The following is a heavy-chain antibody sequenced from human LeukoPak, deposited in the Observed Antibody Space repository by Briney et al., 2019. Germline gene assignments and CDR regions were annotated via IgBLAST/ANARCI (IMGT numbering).Heavy chain of an antibody. CDR2: INPNGGGT. D-gene: IGHD1-26*01. CDR3: ARDVRPGSYCDY. CDR1: GYTFTGYY. J-gene: IGHJ4*02. Sequence: ASVKVSCKASGYTFTGYYMHWVRQASGQGLEWMGWINPNGGGTNYAQKFQGRVTMTRDRSISTAYMELSSLRSDDAAVYYCARDVRPGSYCDYWGQGTLVTVSS. V-gene: IGHV1-2*02.